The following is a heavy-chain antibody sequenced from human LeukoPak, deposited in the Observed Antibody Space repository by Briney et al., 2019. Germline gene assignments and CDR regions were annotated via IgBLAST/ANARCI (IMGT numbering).Heavy chain of an antibody. D-gene: IGHD3-9*01. J-gene: IGHJ4*02. V-gene: IGHV3-23*01. CDR1: GFTFSSYG. CDR3: AKQDDYDMVSGYLTGGIFDY. CDR2: ISGGGETT. Sequence: GGSLRLSCAASGFTFSSYGMGWVRQAPGKGLEWVSSISGGGETTYYADSVKGRFPISRDNSRNTLYLQMNSLRAEDTAVYYCAKQDDYDMVSGYLTGGIFDYWGQGTLVTVSS.